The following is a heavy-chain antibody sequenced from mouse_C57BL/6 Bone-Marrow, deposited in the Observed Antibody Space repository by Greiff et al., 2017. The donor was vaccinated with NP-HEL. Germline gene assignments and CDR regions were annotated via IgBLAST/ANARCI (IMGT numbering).Heavy chain of an antibody. Sequence: QVQLQQSGAELVRPGTSVKVSCKASGYAFTNYLIEWVKQRPGQGLEWIGVINPGSGGTNYNEKFKGKATLTADKSSSTAYMQLSSLTSEDSAVYFCAGAQAGYWCQGTTLTVSS. D-gene: IGHD3-2*02. J-gene: IGHJ2*01. V-gene: IGHV1-54*01. CDR3: AGAQAGY. CDR2: INPGSGGT. CDR1: GYAFTNYL.